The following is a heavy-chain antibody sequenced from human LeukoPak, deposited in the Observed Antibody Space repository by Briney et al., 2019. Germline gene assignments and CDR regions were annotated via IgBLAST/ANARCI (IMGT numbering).Heavy chain of an antibody. J-gene: IGHJ6*02. CDR3: ARDSRTQYSSSWYLEWGYYYYGMDV. Sequence: SETLSLTCGVYGGSLSGYYWSWIRQPPEKGLEWIAEINHTGGANYNPSLRSRLSLSVDTSKNQFSLKLNSVTAADTAVYYCARDSRTQYSSSWYLEWGYYYYGMDVWGQGTTVTVSS. V-gene: IGHV4-34*01. CDR1: GGSLSGYY. D-gene: IGHD6-13*01. CDR2: INHTGGA.